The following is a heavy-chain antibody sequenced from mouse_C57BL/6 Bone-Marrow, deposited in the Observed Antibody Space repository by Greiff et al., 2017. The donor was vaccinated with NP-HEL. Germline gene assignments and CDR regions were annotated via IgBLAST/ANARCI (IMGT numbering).Heavy chain of an antibody. CDR1: GYTFTDYN. V-gene: IGHV1-22*01. D-gene: IGHD1-1*01. J-gene: IGHJ2*01. Sequence: SGPELVKPGASVKMSCKASGYTFTDYNMHWVKQSHGKSLEWIGYINPNNGGTSYNQKFKGKATLTVNKSSSTAYMELRSLTSEDSAVYYCARFTTVVGDYFDYWGQGTTLTVSS. CDR3: ARFTTVVGDYFDY. CDR2: INPNNGGT.